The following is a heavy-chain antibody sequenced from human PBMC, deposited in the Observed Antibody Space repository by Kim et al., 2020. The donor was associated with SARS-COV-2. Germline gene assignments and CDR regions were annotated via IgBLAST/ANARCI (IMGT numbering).Heavy chain of an antibody. CDR1: GFTFSDYY. D-gene: IGHD5-12*01. Sequence: GGSLRLSCAASGFTFSDYYMSWIRQAPGKGLEWVSYISSSSSYTNYADSVKGRFTISRDNAKNSLYLQMNSLRAEDTAVYYCATDIVATSNFDYWGQGTLVTVSS. CDR2: ISSSSSYT. CDR3: ATDIVATSNFDY. V-gene: IGHV3-11*06. J-gene: IGHJ4*02.